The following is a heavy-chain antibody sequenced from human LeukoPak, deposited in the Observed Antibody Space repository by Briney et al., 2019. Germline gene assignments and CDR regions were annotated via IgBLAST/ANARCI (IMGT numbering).Heavy chain of an antibody. CDR1: GYAFTSYA. V-gene: IGHV1-3*01. D-gene: IGHD3-10*01. Sequence: ASVKDSCKASGYAFTSYAMHWVRQAPGQRLEWMGWINAGNGNTKYSQKFQGRVTITRDTSASTAYMELSSLRSEDTAVYYCAREFGELFYDYWGQGTLVTVSS. CDR3: AREFGELFYDY. J-gene: IGHJ4*02. CDR2: INAGNGNT.